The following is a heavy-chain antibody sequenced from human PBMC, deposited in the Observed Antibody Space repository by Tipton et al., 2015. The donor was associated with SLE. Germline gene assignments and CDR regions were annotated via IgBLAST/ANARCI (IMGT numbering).Heavy chain of an antibody. J-gene: IGHJ4*02. CDR1: GGSISSHY. Sequence: TLSLTCTVSGGSISSHYWSWIRQPPGKGLEWIGYVHYAGSTNYNPSLKSRVTISVDTSKNQFSLKLCSVTAADTAVYYCARAGGFLQWLTGNFDYWGQGTLVTVSS. CDR2: VHYAGST. CDR3: ARAGGFLQWLTGNFDY. D-gene: IGHD3-3*01. V-gene: IGHV4-59*11.